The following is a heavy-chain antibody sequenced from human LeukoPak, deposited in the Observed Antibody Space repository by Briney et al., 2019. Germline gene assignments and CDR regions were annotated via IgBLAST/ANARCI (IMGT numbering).Heavy chain of an antibody. V-gene: IGHV4-34*01. D-gene: IGHD6-13*01. J-gene: IGHJ4*02. CDR1: VGSFSVYY. Sequence: SETLSLTCAVYVGSFSVYYWSWIREPPGKGLEWIGEINHSGSTNYNPSLKSRVTISVDTSKNQFSLKLSSVTAADTAVYYCARQSIAAAFGYWGQGTLVTVSS. CDR3: ARQSIAAAFGY. CDR2: INHSGST.